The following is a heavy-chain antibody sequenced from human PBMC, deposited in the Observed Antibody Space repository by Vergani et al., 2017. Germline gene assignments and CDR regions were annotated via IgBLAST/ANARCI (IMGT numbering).Heavy chain of an antibody. CDR1: EYSFGNYW. CDR2: IYPADSDT. V-gene: IGHV5-51*01. D-gene: IGHD1-1*01. CDR3: ARHTTYTDS. J-gene: IGHJ4*02. Sequence: EVELVQSGPEMRKPGESLKISCKVSEYSFGNYWIGWVRQMPWKGLGWMGIIYPADSDTRYSPSFQGQVTSSADKSISTAFLQWDSLKASDTALYYCARHTTYTDSWGQGTLVTVSS.